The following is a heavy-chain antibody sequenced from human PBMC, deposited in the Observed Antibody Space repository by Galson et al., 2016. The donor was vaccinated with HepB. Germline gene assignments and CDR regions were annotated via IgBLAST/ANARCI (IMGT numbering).Heavy chain of an antibody. D-gene: IGHD6-19*01. V-gene: IGHV3-11*01. Sequence: SLRLSCAASGSTFSDHFMTWIRQAPGKGLEWVSYISSSGSSTDYADSVKGRFTMSRDNAKNSLYLQMKSLRAEDTAVYYCARGEDSSGQNTDYWGQGTLVTVSS. CDR2: ISSSGSST. J-gene: IGHJ4*02. CDR1: GSTFSDHF. CDR3: ARGEDSSGQNTDY.